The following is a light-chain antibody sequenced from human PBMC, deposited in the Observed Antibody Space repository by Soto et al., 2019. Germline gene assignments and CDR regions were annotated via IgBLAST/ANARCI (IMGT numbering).Light chain of an antibody. Sequence: IQINHGARSLSASVGDRVTITCRASQSISSWLAWYQQKPGKAPKLLIYKASSLESGVPSRFSGSGSGTEFTLTISSLQPDDFATYYCQQYNSYSFGPGTKVDI. CDR2: KAS. CDR3: QQYNSYS. V-gene: IGKV1-5*03. J-gene: IGKJ3*01. CDR1: QSISSW.